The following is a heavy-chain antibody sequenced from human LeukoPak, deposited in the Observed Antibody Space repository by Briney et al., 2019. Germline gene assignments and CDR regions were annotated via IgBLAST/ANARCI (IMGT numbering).Heavy chain of an antibody. CDR1: GGSITSYY. CDR2: INHSGST. J-gene: IGHJ4*02. V-gene: IGHV4-34*01. Sequence: SETLSLTCTVSGGSITSYYWSWIRQPPGKGLEWIGEINHSGSTNYNPSLKSRVTISVDTSKNQFSLKLSSVTAADTAVYYCARVDPRTGYSSSWYRDWGQGTLVTVSS. CDR3: ARVDPRTGYSSSWYRD. D-gene: IGHD6-13*01.